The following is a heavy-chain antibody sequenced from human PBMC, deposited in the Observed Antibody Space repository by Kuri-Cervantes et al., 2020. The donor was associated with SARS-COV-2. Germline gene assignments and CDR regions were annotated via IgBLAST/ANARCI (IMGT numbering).Heavy chain of an antibody. D-gene: IGHD2-2*01. Sequence: GESLKISCAASGFTFSSYGMHWVRQAPGKGLEWVANIKSDGSEKYYVDSVKGRFTISRDNAKNSLYLQMNSLRAEDTAVYYCARDRGRERYCSSTSCRAGFDLWGRGTLVTCSS. CDR1: GFTFSSYG. CDR3: ARDRGRERYCSSTSCRAGFDL. CDR2: IKSDGSEK. J-gene: IGHJ2*01. V-gene: IGHV3-7*03.